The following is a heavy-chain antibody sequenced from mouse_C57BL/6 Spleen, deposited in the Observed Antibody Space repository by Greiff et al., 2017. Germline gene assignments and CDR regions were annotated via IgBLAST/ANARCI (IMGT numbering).Heavy chain of an antibody. V-gene: IGHV14-2*01. J-gene: IGHJ2*01. Sequence: EVQLQQSGAELVKPGASVKLSCTASGFNIKDSYMHWVKQRTEQGLAWIGRIDPEDGETKYAPKFQGTATIPADPSSNTAYLQLSSLTSEDTAVYYCARNHDGYYDFDYWGQGTTLTVAS. CDR1: GFNIKDSY. CDR3: ARNHDGYYDFDY. CDR2: IDPEDGET. D-gene: IGHD2-3*01.